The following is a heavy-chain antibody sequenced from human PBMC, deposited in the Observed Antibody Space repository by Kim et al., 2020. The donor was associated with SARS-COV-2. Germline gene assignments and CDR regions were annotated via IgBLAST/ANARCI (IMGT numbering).Heavy chain of an antibody. Sequence: ASVKVSCKASGYTFTSYDINWVRQATGQGLEWMGWMNPNSGNTGYVQKFQGRVTMTRNTSISTAYMELSSLRSEDTAVYYCARGGSQSSGWSEGHFDYWGQGTLVTVSS. CDR1: GYTFTSYD. D-gene: IGHD6-19*01. CDR2: MNPNSGNT. J-gene: IGHJ4*02. CDR3: ARGGSQSSGWSEGHFDY. V-gene: IGHV1-8*01.